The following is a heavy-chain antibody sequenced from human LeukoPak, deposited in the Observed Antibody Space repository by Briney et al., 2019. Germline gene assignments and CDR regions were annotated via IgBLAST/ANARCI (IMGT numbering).Heavy chain of an antibody. Sequence: SETLSLTRTVSGGSISSYYWSWIRQPPGKGLEWIGYIYYSGSTNYNPSLKSRVTISVDTSKNQFSLKLSSVTAADTAVYYCAREGAEYSGYDPFFDYWGQGTLVTVSS. J-gene: IGHJ4*02. D-gene: IGHD5-12*01. CDR3: AREGAEYSGYDPFFDY. CDR1: GGSISSYY. CDR2: IYYSGST. V-gene: IGHV4-59*01.